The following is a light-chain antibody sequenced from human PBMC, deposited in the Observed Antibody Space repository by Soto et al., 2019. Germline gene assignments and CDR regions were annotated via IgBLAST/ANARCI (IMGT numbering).Light chain of an antibody. V-gene: IGKV1-39*01. CDR2: AAS. CDR1: QSISSY. J-gene: IGKJ5*01. Sequence: DIQMTQSPSSLSASVGARVTITCRASQSISSYLNWYQQKPGKAPKLLIYAASSLQSGAPSRFSGSGSGTDVTLTISSLQPEDVATYYCQQSYSTPPITFGQGTRLEIK. CDR3: QQSYSTPPIT.